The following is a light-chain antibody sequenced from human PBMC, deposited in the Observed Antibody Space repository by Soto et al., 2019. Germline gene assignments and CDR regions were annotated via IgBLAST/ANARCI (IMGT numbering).Light chain of an antibody. V-gene: IGLV2-14*01. J-gene: IGLJ1*01. Sequence: QSALTQPASVSGSPGQSITISCTGTSSDVGGYNYVSWYQQHPGKAPKVMIYDVSNRPSGVSNRFSGSKSGNTASLTISGLQAVFEADYYCSTYTTFSSSVFGNGPMVTDL. CDR3: STYTTFSSSV. CDR2: DVS. CDR1: SSDVGGYNY.